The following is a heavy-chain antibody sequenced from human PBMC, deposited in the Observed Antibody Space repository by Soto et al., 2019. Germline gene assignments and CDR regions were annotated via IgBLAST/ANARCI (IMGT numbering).Heavy chain of an antibody. CDR2: IYYGGST. J-gene: IGHJ6*02. Sequence: PSETLSLTCTVSGDSISSNYWNWIRQPPGKGLELIGYIYYGGSTNYNPSLKSRVTISVDTSKNQFSLKLSSVTAADTAVYYCARFGVGPLQCGMDVWGQGTTVTVFS. V-gene: IGHV4-59*08. CDR1: GDSISSNY. CDR3: ARFGVGPLQCGMDV. D-gene: IGHD3-10*01.